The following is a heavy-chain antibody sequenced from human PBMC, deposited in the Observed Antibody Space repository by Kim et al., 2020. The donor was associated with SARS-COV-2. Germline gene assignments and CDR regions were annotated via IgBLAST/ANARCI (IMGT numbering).Heavy chain of an antibody. CDR1: GFTFTTYW. D-gene: IGHD3-22*01. J-gene: IGHJ5*02. V-gene: IGHV3-74*01. CDR2: INSDGSTT. CDR3: ARGGSSGYTPGGFDP. Sequence: GGSLRLSCAASGFTFTTYWMHWVRQAPGKGLVWVARINSDGSTTSYADSVKGRFTISRDNAKNTLYLQMNSLRVEDTALYYCARGGSSGYTPGGFDPRGQGTLVTVSS.